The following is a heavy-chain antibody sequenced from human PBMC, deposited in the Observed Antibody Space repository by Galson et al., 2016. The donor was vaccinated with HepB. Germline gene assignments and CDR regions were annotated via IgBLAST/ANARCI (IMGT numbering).Heavy chain of an antibody. J-gene: IGHJ4*02. D-gene: IGHD5-24*01. CDR1: GDSISRTSYN. CDR3: ARQFRDRAYPRAMDK. Sequence: SETLSLTCTVSGDSISRTSYNWGWIRQPPGKGLEWIATIYHDGTTYYTPSLRSRLTISVDTSRNQFSLRLISVTAADMAVYYCARQFRDRAYPRAMDKWGQGTLVTVSS. V-gene: IGHV4-39*01. CDR2: IYHDGTT.